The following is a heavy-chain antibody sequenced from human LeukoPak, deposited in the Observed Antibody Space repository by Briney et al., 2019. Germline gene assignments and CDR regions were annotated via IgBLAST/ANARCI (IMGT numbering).Heavy chain of an antibody. Sequence: GGSLRPSCAASGFTFSSYSMNWVRQAPGKGLEWVSSISSSSSNIYYADSVKGRFTISRDNAKNSLYLQMNSLRVEDTAVYYCARCTTGRTFGSLREIKRSREIDYWGQGTLVTVSS. CDR2: ISSSSSNI. V-gene: IGHV3-21*01. CDR1: GFTFSSYS. CDR3: ARCTTGRTFGSLREIKRSREIDY. J-gene: IGHJ4*02. D-gene: IGHD1-1*01.